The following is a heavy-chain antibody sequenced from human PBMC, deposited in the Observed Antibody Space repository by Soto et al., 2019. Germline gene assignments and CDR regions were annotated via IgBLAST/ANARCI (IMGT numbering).Heavy chain of an antibody. D-gene: IGHD3-10*01. CDR1: GGTFSSYT. V-gene: IGHV1-69*02. J-gene: IGHJ6*03. CDR2: IIPILGIA. Sequence: QVQLVQSGAEVKKPGSSVKVSCKASGGTFSSYTISWVRQAPGQGLEGMGRIIPILGIANYAQKFQGRVTITADKSTSTAYMELSSLRSEDTAVYYCARAVDPYYYGSGSLGYYYYMDVWGKGTTVTVSS. CDR3: ARAVDPYYYGSGSLGYYYYMDV.